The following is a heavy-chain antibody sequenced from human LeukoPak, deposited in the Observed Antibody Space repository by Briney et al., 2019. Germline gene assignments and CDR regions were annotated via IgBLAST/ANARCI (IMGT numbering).Heavy chain of an antibody. V-gene: IGHV3-48*03. CDR1: GFSLSSYE. J-gene: IGHJ5*02. CDR2: INSGGGTT. D-gene: IGHD2-15*01. Sequence: GGSLRLSCAASGFSLSSYEMNWVRQAPGKGLEWVSYINSGGGTTYYADSVKGRFTISRDNAKNSLYLQMDSLRVEDTAVYYCARDPDCSGDSCYPNWFDPWGQGTLVTVSS. CDR3: ARDPDCSGDSCYPNWFDP.